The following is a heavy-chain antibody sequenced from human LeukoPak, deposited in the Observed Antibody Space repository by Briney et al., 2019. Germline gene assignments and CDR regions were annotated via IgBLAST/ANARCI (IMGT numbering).Heavy chain of an antibody. CDR1: GFTVNNNH. CDR3: TRGMYDSSSFHFAN. D-gene: IGHD3-22*01. Sequence: PGGSLRLSCAASGFTVNNNHMTWVRQAPGNGLEWVSIIYDSGTTHYTDSVKGRFTISRDSSKNTLYLQMSSLRAEDTAVYYCTRGMYDSSSFHFANWGQGTLVTVSS. CDR2: IYDSGTT. J-gene: IGHJ4*02. V-gene: IGHV3-66*01.